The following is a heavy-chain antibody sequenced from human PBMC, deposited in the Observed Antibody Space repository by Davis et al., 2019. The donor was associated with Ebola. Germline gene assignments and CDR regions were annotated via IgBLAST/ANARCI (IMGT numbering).Heavy chain of an antibody. CDR3: ARGLRDDLDV. CDR2: IYYTGTT. Sequence: PSETLSLTCIVSGGSIGSSYWNWIRQPPGKGLEWIGHIYYTGTTNYNPSLKSRVTISVDTSKNQFSLNLNSVTVADTAVYYCARGLRDDLDVWGQGTTVTVSS. CDR1: GGSIGSSY. V-gene: IGHV4-59*01. D-gene: IGHD2-8*01. J-gene: IGHJ6*02.